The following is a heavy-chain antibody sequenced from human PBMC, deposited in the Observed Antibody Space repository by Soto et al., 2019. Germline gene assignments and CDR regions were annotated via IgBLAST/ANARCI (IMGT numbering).Heavy chain of an antibody. V-gene: IGHV1-18*04. D-gene: IGHD6-19*01. CDR1: GYTFTSYG. Sequence: QVQLVQSGAEVKRPGASLKVSCKASGYTFTSYGINWVRQAPGQGLEWMGWISHYTGNTNYAQEFQGRVTMTADTSTSTAYMELRRLRSDDTAVYYCAREKGKAVTGTYYYYGMDVWGQGTTVTVSS. CDR2: ISHYTGNT. J-gene: IGHJ6*02. CDR3: AREKGKAVTGTYYYYGMDV.